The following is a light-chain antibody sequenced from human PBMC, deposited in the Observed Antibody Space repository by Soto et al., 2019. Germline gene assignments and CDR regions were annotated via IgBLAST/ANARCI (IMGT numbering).Light chain of an antibody. V-gene: IGKV1-5*01. J-gene: IGKJ1*01. Sequence: DIQMTQSPSTLSASVGDRVTITCRASQSISNRLAWYHQKPGKTPNLLIYDASNLGSGVPSRFSGSGSGTEFTLTISSLQPDDFATYYCQQYNSYPKTFGHGTKVDI. CDR3: QQYNSYPKT. CDR1: QSISNR. CDR2: DAS.